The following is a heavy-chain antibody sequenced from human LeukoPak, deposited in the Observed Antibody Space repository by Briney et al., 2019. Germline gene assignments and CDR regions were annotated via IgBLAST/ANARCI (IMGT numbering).Heavy chain of an antibody. D-gene: IGHD2-21*02. V-gene: IGHV4-39*07. CDR3: ARERYCGGDCYSPAAFDI. J-gene: IGHJ3*02. CDR2: IYYSGST. CDR1: GGSISSSSYY. Sequence: SETLSLTCTVSGGSISSSSYYWGWIRQPPGKGLEWIGSIYYSGSTYYNPSLKSRVTISVDTSKNQFSLKLSSVTAADTAVYYCARERYCGGDCYSPAAFDIWGQGTMVTVSS.